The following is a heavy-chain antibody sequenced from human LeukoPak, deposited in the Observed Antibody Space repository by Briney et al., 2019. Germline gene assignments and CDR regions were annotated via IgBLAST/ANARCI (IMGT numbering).Heavy chain of an antibody. CDR2: INHSGST. V-gene: IGHV4-34*01. CDR1: GGSFSGYY. D-gene: IGHD3-22*01. Sequence: KPSETLSLTCAVYGGSFSGYYWSWIRQPPGKGLEWIGEINHSGSTNYNPSLKSRVTISVDTSKNQFSLKLSSVAAADTAVYYCARQSEGNYYDSSGSFDYWGQGTLVTVSS. J-gene: IGHJ4*02. CDR3: ARQSEGNYYDSSGSFDY.